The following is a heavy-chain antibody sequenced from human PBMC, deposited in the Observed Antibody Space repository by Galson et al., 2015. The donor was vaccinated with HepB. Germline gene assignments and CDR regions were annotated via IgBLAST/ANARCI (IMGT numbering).Heavy chain of an antibody. D-gene: IGHD2-2*01. CDR2: ISYDGSNK. Sequence: SLRLSCAASGFTFSSYGMHWVRQAPGKGLEWVAVISYDGSNKYYADSVKGRFTISRDNSKNTLYLQMNSLRAEDTAVYYCAKDWANNGYCSSTSCYFDAFDIWGQGTMVTVSS. V-gene: IGHV3-30*18. J-gene: IGHJ3*02. CDR3: AKDWANNGYCSSTSCYFDAFDI. CDR1: GFTFSSYG.